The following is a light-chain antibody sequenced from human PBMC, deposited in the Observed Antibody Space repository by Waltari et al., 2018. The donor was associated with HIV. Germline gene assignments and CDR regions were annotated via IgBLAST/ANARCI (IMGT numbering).Light chain of an antibody. Sequence: IVLTQSPGTLSLSPGERATLSCRASQSVSNSYLAWYQQKSGQAPRLLIYGASSRATGIPDRFSGSGSGADFTLTISRLEPEDFAMYYCQQYGGSLFTFGPGTKVDIK. V-gene: IGKV3-20*01. CDR3: QQYGGSLFT. CDR2: GAS. J-gene: IGKJ3*01. CDR1: QSVSNSY.